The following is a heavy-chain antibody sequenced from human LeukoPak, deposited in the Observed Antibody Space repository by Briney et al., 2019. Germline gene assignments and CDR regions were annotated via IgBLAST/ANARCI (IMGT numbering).Heavy chain of an antibody. J-gene: IGHJ3*02. CDR3: ARNLGSSWLTYDAFDI. D-gene: IGHD6-13*01. CDR2: ISSSSSTI. V-gene: IGHV3-48*01. Sequence: PGGSLRLSCAASGFTFSSYSMNWVRQAPGKGLEWVSYISSSSSTIYYADSVKGRFTISRDNAKNSLYLQMNSLRAEDTAVYYCARNLGSSWLTYDAFDIWGQGTMVTVSS. CDR1: GFTFSSYS.